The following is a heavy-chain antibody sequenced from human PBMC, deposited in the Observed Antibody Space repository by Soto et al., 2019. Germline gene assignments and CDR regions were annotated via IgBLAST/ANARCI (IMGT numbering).Heavy chain of an antibody. CDR1: GGSISSYY. J-gene: IGHJ3*02. CDR3: AREGFGELFAFDI. V-gene: IGHV4-59*01. CDR2: IYYSGST. D-gene: IGHD3-10*01. Sequence: SETLSLTCTVSGGSISSYYWSWIRQPPGKGLEWIGYIYYSGSTNYNPSLKSRVTISVDTSKNQFSLKLSSVTAADTAVYYCAREGFGELFAFDIWGQGTMVTVSS.